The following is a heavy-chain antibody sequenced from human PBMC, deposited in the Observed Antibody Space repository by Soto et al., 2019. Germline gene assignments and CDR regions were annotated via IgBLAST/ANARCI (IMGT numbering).Heavy chain of an antibody. J-gene: IGHJ6*02. CDR3: ARVGILYYYYGMEV. CDR1: GYTFTSYA. D-gene: IGHD1-20*01. Sequence: ASVKVSCKASGYTFTSYAMHWVPQAPGQSLEWMGWINAGNGNTKYSQKFQGTVTITRDTSASTAYMELSSLRSEDTAVYYCARVGILYYYYGMEVWGQGTTVTVS. CDR2: INAGNGNT. V-gene: IGHV1-3*01.